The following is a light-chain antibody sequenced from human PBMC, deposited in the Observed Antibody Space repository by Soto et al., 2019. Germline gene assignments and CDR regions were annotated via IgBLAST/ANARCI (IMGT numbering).Light chain of an antibody. J-gene: IGKJ1*01. CDR2: DAS. CDR3: QQYGSSPRT. Sequence: EIVLTQSPGTLSLSPGERATLSCRASQSVSSRSLAWYQQKPGQAPRLLIYDASSRATGIPDRFSGSGSGTEFTLSISRLEPEDFAVYYCQQYGSSPRTFGQGTKVEIK. V-gene: IGKV3-20*01. CDR1: QSVSSRS.